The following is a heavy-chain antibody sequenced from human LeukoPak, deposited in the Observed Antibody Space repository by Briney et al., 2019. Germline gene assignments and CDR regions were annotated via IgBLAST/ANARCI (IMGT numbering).Heavy chain of an antibody. Sequence: PSETLSLTCTVSGGSISSSSYYWSWIRQPPGKGLEWIGYIYYSGSTYYNPSLKSRVTISVDTSKNQFSLKLSSVTAADTAVYYCARGESWSNHGPFLQSWGQGTLVTVSS. J-gene: IGHJ5*02. CDR2: IYYSGST. CDR1: GGSISSSSYY. V-gene: IGHV4-30-4*01. D-gene: IGHD3-10*01. CDR3: ARGESWSNHGPFLQS.